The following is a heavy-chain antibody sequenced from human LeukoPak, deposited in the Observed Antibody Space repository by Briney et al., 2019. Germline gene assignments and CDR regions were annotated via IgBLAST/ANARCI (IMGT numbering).Heavy chain of an antibody. Sequence: PGGSLRLSCAASGFTFDDYAMHWVQQAPGKGLEWVSGISWNSGSIGYAGSVKGRFTISRDNAKNSLYLQMNSLRPEDMALYYCVKSIYYDSSGPFDYWGQGTLVTVSS. CDR3: VKSIYYDSSGPFDY. V-gene: IGHV3-9*03. J-gene: IGHJ4*02. D-gene: IGHD3-22*01. CDR1: GFTFDDYA. CDR2: ISWNSGSI.